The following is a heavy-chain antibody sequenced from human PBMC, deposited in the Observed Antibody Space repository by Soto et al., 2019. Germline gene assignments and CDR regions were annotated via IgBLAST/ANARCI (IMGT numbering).Heavy chain of an antibody. CDR2: LYRDGSP. V-gene: IGHV3-66*01. Sequence: EVQLVESGGGLVQPGGSLRLSCAASGFTVTSAYMNWVHQAPGKGLEWVSLLYRDGSPYHADSVKGRFSISRDSSKNSLYLEMNNLRAEDTAVYYCARGEDYFDFWGQGSLVTVSS. J-gene: IGHJ4*02. CDR3: ARGEDYFDF. CDR1: GFTVTSAY.